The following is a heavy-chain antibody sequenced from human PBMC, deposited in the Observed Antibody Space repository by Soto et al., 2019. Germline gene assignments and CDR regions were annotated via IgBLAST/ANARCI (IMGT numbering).Heavy chain of an antibody. CDR2: IYYSGST. Sequence: SETLSLTCTVSGGSISSSSYYWGWIRQPPGKSLECIWSIYYSGSTYYNPSLKSRVTISVDTSKNLFSLKLSSVTAADTAVYYCARRLYYDSSGFEGGGMDVWGQGTTVTVSS. D-gene: IGHD3-22*01. CDR3: ARRLYYDSSGFEGGGMDV. V-gene: IGHV4-39*01. J-gene: IGHJ6*02. CDR1: GGSISSSSYY.